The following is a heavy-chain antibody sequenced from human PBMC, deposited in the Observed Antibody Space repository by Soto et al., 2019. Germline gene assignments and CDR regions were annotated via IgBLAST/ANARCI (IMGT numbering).Heavy chain of an antibody. D-gene: IGHD3-10*01. Sequence: QITLKESGPTLVKPTQTLTLTCTFSGFSLSTGAVGVGWIRQPPGKALEWLALIYWDDDKRYSPSLRSRLTHXKXXPKTQVVPTMPNMDPVDTATYYCAHTPWFGAQFASWGHGTLVSVSS. J-gene: IGHJ5*01. CDR3: AHTPWFGAQFAS. V-gene: IGHV2-5*02. CDR2: IYWDDDK. CDR1: GFSLSTGAVG.